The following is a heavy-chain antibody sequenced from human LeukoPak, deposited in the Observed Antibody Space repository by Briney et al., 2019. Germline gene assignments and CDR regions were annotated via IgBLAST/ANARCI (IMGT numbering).Heavy chain of an antibody. CDR3: ARTVRYFDWLFNDY. J-gene: IGHJ4*02. CDR2: IIPIFGTA. V-gene: IGHV1-69*13. Sequence: ASVKVFCKASGGTFSSYAISWVRQAPGQGLEWMGGIIPIFGTANYAQKFQGRVTITADESTSTAYMELSSLRSEDTAVYYCARTVRYFDWLFNDYWGQGTLVTVSS. D-gene: IGHD3-9*01. CDR1: GGTFSSYA.